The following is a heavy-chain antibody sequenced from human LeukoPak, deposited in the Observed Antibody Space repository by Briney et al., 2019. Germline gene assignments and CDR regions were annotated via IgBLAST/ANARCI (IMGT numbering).Heavy chain of an antibody. CDR2: IYGNGGET. V-gene: IGHV3-23*01. CDR1: GFTFSTYT. CDR3: AKDEKPDGLWSSDY. J-gene: IGHJ4*02. D-gene: IGHD1-14*01. Sequence: PGGSLRLSCAASGFTFSTYTMNWVRQAPGKGLEWVSGIYGNGGETFYAHSVKGRFTISRDNSKNTVWLQMNSLTAEDTAIYYCAKDEKPDGLWSSDYWGQGTLVTVSS.